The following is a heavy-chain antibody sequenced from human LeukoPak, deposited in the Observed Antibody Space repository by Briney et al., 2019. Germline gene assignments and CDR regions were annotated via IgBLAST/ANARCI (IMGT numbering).Heavy chain of an antibody. D-gene: IGHD2-15*01. J-gene: IGHJ3*02. CDR2: IYSGGST. CDR3: ARRCGGSCFYAFDI. Sequence: LXWVSVIYSGGSTYYADSVKGRFTISRDNSKNTLYLQMNSLRAEDTAVYYCARRCGGSCFYAFDIWGQGTMVTVSS. V-gene: IGHV3-66*01.